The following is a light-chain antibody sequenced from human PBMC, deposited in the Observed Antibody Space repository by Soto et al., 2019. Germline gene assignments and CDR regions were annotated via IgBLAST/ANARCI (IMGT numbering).Light chain of an antibody. J-gene: IGLJ1*01. CDR3: KSYAGSNTYV. CDR2: EVV. Sequence: QSVLTQPPSASGSPGQSVTISCTGTKNDIGVYDFVSWYQHHPGKAPRLIIYEVVQRPSGVPDRFSGSKFGNTASLTVSGLQAADEGDYFCKSYAGSNTYVFGSGTKVTVL. V-gene: IGLV2-8*01. CDR1: KNDIGVYDF.